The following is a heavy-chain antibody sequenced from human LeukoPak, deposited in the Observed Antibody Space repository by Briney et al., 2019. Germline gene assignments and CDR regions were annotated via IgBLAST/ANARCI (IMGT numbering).Heavy chain of an antibody. Sequence: GGSLRLSCAASGFTFSNAWMSWVRQAPGKGLEWVGRIKSKTDGGTTDYAAPVKGRFTISRDDSKNTLYLQMNSPKTEDTAVYYCSTERPWFGELSPFFDYWGQGTLVTVSS. CDR2: IKSKTDGGTT. V-gene: IGHV3-15*01. D-gene: IGHD3-10*01. CDR3: STERPWFGELSPFFDY. CDR1: GFTFSNAW. J-gene: IGHJ4*02.